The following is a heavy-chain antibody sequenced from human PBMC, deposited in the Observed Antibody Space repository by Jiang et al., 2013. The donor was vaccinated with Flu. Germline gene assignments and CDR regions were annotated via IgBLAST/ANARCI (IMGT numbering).Heavy chain of an antibody. Sequence: PGGSLRLSCAASGFTFSSYWMSWVRQAPGKGLEWVSYIRSRGETIYYADSVKGRFIISRDNAKNSLYLQMNSLRAEDTAVYFCVGIETPGNGTFDIWGQGTMVSVSS. J-gene: IGHJ3*02. V-gene: IGHV3-48*04. CDR3: VGIETPGNGTFDI. CDR2: IRSRGETI. D-gene: IGHD6-13*01. CDR1: GFTFSSYW.